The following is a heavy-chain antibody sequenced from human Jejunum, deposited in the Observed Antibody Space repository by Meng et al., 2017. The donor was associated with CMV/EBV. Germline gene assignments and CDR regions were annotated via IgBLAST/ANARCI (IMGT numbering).Heavy chain of an antibody. D-gene: IGHD2-15*01. CDR3: LLTPRRVGHGMDV. CDR2: MNPNNGNT. V-gene: IGHV1-8*01. J-gene: IGHJ6*02. Sequence: SGYTFTSSDIDWVRQATGQGLEWMRWMNPNNGNTGYGQKFQGRVTLTRNTAISTAYMELSSLRSEDTAVYYCLLTPRRVGHGMDVWGQGTTVTVSS. CDR1: GYTFTSSD.